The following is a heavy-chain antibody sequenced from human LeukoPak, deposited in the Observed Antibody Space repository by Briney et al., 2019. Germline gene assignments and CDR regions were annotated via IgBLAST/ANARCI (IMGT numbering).Heavy chain of an antibody. CDR3: ASARWLVLEGYYFDY. Sequence: GGSLRLSCAASGFTFSSYAMSWVRQAPGKGLEWVSAISGSGGSTYYADSEKGRFTISRDNSKNTLYLQMNSLRAEDTAVYYCASARWLVLEGYYFDYWGQGTLVTVSS. CDR2: ISGSGGST. CDR1: GFTFSSYA. D-gene: IGHD6-19*01. J-gene: IGHJ4*02. V-gene: IGHV3-23*01.